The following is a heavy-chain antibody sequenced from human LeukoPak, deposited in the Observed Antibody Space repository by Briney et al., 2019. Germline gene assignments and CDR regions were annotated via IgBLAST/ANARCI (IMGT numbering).Heavy chain of an antibody. D-gene: IGHD6-13*01. J-gene: IGHJ4*02. CDR3: ARGAAAGTFNY. Sequence: ASVKVSCKASGYTFTSYAMHWVRQAPGQRLEWMGWINAGNDNTKYSQKFQGRVTITRDTSASTAYMELSSLRSEDTAVYYCARGAAAGTFNYWGQGTLVTVSS. CDR1: GYTFTSYA. CDR2: INAGNDNT. V-gene: IGHV1-3*01.